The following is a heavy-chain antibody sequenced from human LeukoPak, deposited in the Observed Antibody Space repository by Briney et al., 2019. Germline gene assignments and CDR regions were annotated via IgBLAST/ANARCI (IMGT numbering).Heavy chain of an antibody. J-gene: IGHJ5*02. CDR2: IYYSGST. CDR1: GGSISSGDYY. Sequence: PSETLSLTCTVSGGSISSGDYYWSWIRQPPGKGLEWIGYIYYSGSTYYNPSLKSRVTISVYTSKNQFSLKLSSVTAADTAVYYCARGWGYCSSTSCRESAWFDPWGQGTLVTVSS. D-gene: IGHD2-2*01. CDR3: ARGWGYCSSTSCRESAWFDP. V-gene: IGHV4-30-4*08.